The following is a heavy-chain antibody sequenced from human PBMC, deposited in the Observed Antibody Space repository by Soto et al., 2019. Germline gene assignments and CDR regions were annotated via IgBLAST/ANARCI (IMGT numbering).Heavy chain of an antibody. CDR3: ARGVGLLWFGELLVWFDP. Sequence: QVQLVQSGAEVKKPGASVKVSCKASGYTFTSYAMHWVRQAPGQRLEWMGWINAGNGNTKYSQKFQGRVTITRDTSASTAYMELSSLRSEDTAVYYCARGVGLLWFGELLVWFDPWGQGTLVTVSS. J-gene: IGHJ5*02. CDR1: GYTFTSYA. D-gene: IGHD3-10*01. V-gene: IGHV1-3*01. CDR2: INAGNGNT.